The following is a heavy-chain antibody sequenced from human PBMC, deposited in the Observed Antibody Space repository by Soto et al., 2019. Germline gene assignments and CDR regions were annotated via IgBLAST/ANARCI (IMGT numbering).Heavy chain of an antibody. Sequence: PSETLSLTCTVSGGSISSYDWSWIRQPAGKGLEWIGRIYTSGRTNYNPSLKSRVTMSVDTSKNQFSLKLSSVTAADTAVYYCARGIRVGVGVGYFDYWGQGTLVAVCS. CDR2: IYTSGRT. CDR1: GGSISSYD. CDR3: ARGIRVGVGVGYFDY. D-gene: IGHD1-26*01. V-gene: IGHV4-4*07. J-gene: IGHJ4*02.